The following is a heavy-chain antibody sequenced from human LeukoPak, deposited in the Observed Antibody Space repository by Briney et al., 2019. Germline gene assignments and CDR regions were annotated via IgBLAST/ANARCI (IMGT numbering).Heavy chain of an antibody. Sequence: GGSLRLSCAASGFTFSSYSMNWVRQAPGKGLEWVSYISSSSSTIYYADSVKGRFTISRDNAKNSLYLQMNSLRAEDTAVYYCARTKYCSGGSCYPNWFDPWGQGTLVTVSS. CDR2: ISSSSSTI. CDR1: GFTFSSYS. V-gene: IGHV3-48*04. CDR3: ARTKYCSGGSCYPNWFDP. D-gene: IGHD2-15*01. J-gene: IGHJ5*02.